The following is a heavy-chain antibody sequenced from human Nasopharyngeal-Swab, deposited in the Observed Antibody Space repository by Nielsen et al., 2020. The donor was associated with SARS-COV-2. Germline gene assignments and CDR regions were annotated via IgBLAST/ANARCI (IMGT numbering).Heavy chain of an antibody. V-gene: IGHV1-2*04. Sequence: WVGQAPGQGLEWMGWINPNSGGTNYAQKFQGWVTMTRDTSISTAYMELSRLRSDDTAVYYCARGGPGYCSSTSCYGNWFDPWGQGTLVTASS. CDR2: INPNSGGT. J-gene: IGHJ5*02. CDR3: ARGGPGYCSSTSCYGNWFDP. D-gene: IGHD2-2*01.